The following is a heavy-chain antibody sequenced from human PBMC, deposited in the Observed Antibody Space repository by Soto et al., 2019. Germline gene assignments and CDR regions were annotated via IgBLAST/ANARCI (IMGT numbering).Heavy chain of an antibody. J-gene: IGHJ6*02. CDR3: ARGEGGTMVRGVIVGMDV. Sequence: SETLSLTCAVYGGSFSGYYWSWIRQPPGKGLEWIGEINHSGSTNYNPSLKSRVTISVDTPKNQFSLKLSSVTAADTAVYYCARGEGGTMVRGVIVGMDVWGQGTTVTVSS. CDR1: GGSFSGYY. D-gene: IGHD3-10*01. V-gene: IGHV4-34*01. CDR2: INHSGST.